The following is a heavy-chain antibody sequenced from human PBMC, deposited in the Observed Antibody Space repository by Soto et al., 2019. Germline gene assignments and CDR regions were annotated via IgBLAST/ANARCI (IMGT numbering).Heavy chain of an antibody. Sequence: QVQLVQSGAEVKKPGASVRISCKASGYTLTNYAIHWVRQAAGESLEWLAWIDPGSGNPTYSQKFWDRITLTRDFSASTFYMDLSSLTSGDTAVYFCTRDLNGGNPFDYWGQGTLVTVS. CDR2: IDPGSGNP. CDR3: TRDLNGGNPFDY. J-gene: IGHJ4*02. CDR1: GYTLTNYA. V-gene: IGHV1-3*01. D-gene: IGHD2-8*01.